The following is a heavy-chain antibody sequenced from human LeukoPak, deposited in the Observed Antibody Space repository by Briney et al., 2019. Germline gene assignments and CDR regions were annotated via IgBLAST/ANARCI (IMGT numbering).Heavy chain of an antibody. D-gene: IGHD6-19*01. Sequence: GGSLRLSCAATGFTFSDYYMSWIRQAPGKGLEWVSYISSSGSTIYYADSVKGRFTISRDNAKNSLYLQMNSLRAEDTAVYYCARTGYSSGWYPFGAFDYWGQGTLVTVSS. CDR3: ARTGYSSGWYPFGAFDY. CDR1: GFTFSDYY. J-gene: IGHJ4*02. CDR2: ISSSGSTI. V-gene: IGHV3-11*04.